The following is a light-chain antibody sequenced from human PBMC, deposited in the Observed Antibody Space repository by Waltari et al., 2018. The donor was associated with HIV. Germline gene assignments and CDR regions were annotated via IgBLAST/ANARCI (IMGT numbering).Light chain of an antibody. J-gene: IGKJ1*01. CDR1: QSISTY. Sequence: DIQVTQSPSSLSASVGDRVTITCRTSQSISTYLNWYQQRPGKAPKLLIYGTSTLQSGVPARVSGAGAETDFTLTISTLQPEDFATYYGQQSFAPPRTFGHGTKVEV. CDR3: QQSFAPPRT. CDR2: GTS. V-gene: IGKV1-39*01.